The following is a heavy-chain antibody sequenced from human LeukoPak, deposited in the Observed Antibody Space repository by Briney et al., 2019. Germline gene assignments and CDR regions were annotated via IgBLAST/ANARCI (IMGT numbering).Heavy chain of an antibody. Sequence: SETLSLTRTVSVYSLTSGYYWGWIRHPPGKGLDWIGSIYHSGSTYYNPSPKSRATVSVDMSKTQFSLKLSSMPAADTAVDYCASDSGIVVVAAATALDYWGQGTLVTVSS. V-gene: IGHV4-38-2*02. CDR3: ASDSGIVVVAAATALDY. D-gene: IGHD2-2*01. CDR1: VYSLTSGYY. J-gene: IGHJ4*02. CDR2: IYHSGST.